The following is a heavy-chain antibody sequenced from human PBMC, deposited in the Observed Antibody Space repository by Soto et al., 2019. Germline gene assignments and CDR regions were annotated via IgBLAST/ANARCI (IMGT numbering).Heavy chain of an antibody. Sequence: EVQLVESGGGLVQLGGSLRLSCAASGFTFVNYWMYWFRQPPGKGRGGVPRINSVGSVSSYADSVKGGLTIPRDNVKNTLYLQMDSLRAEDTAVYYCARGDCVGGTCYSLAGSFYYYMDVWGKGTTVTVFS. CDR2: INSVGSVS. CDR3: ARGDCVGGTCYSLAGSFYYYMDV. J-gene: IGHJ6*03. CDR1: GFTFVNYW. D-gene: IGHD2-15*01. V-gene: IGHV3-74*01.